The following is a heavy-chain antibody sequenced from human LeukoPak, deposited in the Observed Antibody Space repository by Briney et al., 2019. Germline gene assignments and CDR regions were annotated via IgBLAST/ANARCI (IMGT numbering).Heavy chain of an antibody. CDR1: GFTFSDYY. D-gene: IGHD2-2*02. Sequence: PWGSLRLSCAASGFTFSDYYMSWIRQAPGKGLEWVSYISSSDSTIYYADSVKGRFTISRDNSKNTLYLQMNSLRAEDTAVYYCARVRYNNWFDPWGQGTLVTVSS. CDR2: ISSSDSTI. J-gene: IGHJ5*02. V-gene: IGHV3-11*04. CDR3: ARVRYNNWFDP.